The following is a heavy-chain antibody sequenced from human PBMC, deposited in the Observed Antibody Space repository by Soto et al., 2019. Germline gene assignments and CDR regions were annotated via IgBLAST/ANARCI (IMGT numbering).Heavy chain of an antibody. V-gene: IGHV1-46*01. D-gene: IGHD6-19*01. CDR3: TGEGVIIAVAGIPYHFYGTDV. J-gene: IGHJ6*02. CDR2: INPSGGRT. CDR1: GYTFTNYY. Sequence: QVQLVQSGAEVKKPGASVKVSCKASGYTFTNYYMHWVRQAPGQGLEWMGVINPSGGRTTYAQKCQGRVTTYWDTSTSSDYRELRSLRCGDTAVYYCTGEGVIIAVAGIPYHFYGTDVWGLGTTVTVSS.